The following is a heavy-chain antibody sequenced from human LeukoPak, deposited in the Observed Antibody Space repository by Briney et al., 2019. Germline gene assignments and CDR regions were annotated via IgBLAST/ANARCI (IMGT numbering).Heavy chain of an antibody. CDR3: TTVPSYPDI. D-gene: IGHD3-10*01. Sequence: PGGSLRLSCAASGFTFSNAWMSWVRKAPGKGLEWVGRIKSKTDGGTTDYAAPVKGRLTISRDDSKNTLYVQMNSQKTENTAVYCSTTVPSYPDIWDQGTMVTVSS. J-gene: IGHJ3*02. V-gene: IGHV3-15*01. CDR1: GFTFSNAW. CDR2: IKSKTDGGTT.